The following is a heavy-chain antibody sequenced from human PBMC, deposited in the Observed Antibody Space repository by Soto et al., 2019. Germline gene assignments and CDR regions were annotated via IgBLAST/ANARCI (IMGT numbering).Heavy chain of an antibody. Sequence: TSETLSLTCTVSGGSISSGGYYWSWIRQHPGKGLEWIGYIYYSGSTYYNPSLKSRVTISVDTSKNQFSLKLSSVTAADTAVYYCARVGKFQMHAFGELLWYFDYWGQGTLVTVSS. CDR1: GGSISSGGYY. CDR2: IYYSGST. D-gene: IGHD3-10*01. CDR3: ARVGKFQMHAFGELLWYFDY. V-gene: IGHV4-31*03. J-gene: IGHJ4*02.